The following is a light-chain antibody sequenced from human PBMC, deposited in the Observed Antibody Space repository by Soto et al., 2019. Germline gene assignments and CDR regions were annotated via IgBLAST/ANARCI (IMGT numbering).Light chain of an antibody. CDR3: QQYYSYPRT. CDR1: QGISSH. J-gene: IGKJ1*01. CDR2: AAS. V-gene: IGKV1-8*01. Sequence: AIRMTQSPSSFSASTGDRVTITCRASQGISSHLAWYQQKPGKAPKLLLYAASTLQSGVPSRFSGSGSGTDFTLTISCLQSEDFATYYCQQYYSYPRTFGQGTKVEIK.